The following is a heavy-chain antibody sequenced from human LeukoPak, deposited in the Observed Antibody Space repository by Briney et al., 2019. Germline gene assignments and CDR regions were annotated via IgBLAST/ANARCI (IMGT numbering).Heavy chain of an antibody. D-gene: IGHD6-13*01. CDR1: GFTFSSYS. Sequence: PGGSLRLSCAASGFTFSSYSMNWVRQAPGKGLEWVSSISSSSSYIYYADSVKGRFTISRDNSKNTLYLQMNSLRVEDTAVYYCARDQDVAAAGTWGSIDYWGQGTLVTVSS. J-gene: IGHJ4*02. V-gene: IGHV3-21*06. CDR2: ISSSSSYI. CDR3: ARDQDVAAAGTWGSIDY.